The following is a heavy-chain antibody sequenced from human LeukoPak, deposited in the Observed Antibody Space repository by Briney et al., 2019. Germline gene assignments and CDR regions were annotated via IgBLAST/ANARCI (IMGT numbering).Heavy chain of an antibody. J-gene: IGHJ1*01. CDR3: ARDRYGSGSYYYFQH. CDR2: IIPIFGTA. V-gene: IGHV1-69*13. D-gene: IGHD3-10*01. CDR1: GGTSSSYA. Sequence: ASVKVSCKASGGTSSSYAISWVRQAPGQGLEWMGGIIPIFGTANYAQKFQGRVTITADESTSTAYMELSSLRSEDTAVYYCARDRYGSGSYYYFQHWGQGTLVTVSS.